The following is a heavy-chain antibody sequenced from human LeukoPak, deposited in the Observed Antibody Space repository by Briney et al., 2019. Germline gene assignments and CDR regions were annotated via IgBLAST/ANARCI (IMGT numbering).Heavy chain of an antibody. CDR3: ARDGPYCSSTSCPVRDLDY. D-gene: IGHD2-2*01. J-gene: IGHJ4*02. V-gene: IGHV3-33*01. CDR2: IWYDGSNK. CDR1: GFTFSSYG. Sequence: HPGRSLRLSCAASGFTFSSYGMHWVRQAPGKGLEWVAVIWYDGSNKYYADSVKGRFTISRDNSKNTLYLQMNSLRAEDTAVYYCARDGPYCSSTSCPVRDLDYWGQGTLVTVSS.